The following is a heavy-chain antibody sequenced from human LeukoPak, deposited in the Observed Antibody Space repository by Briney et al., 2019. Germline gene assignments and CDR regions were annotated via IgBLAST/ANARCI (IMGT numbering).Heavy chain of an antibody. CDR2: INWNGGST. V-gene: IGHV3-20*04. Sequence: GGSLRLSCAASGFSFDDYGMSWVRQAPGKGLEWVSGINWNGGSTGYADSVKGRFTISRDNAKNSLYLQMNSLRAEDTAVYYCARDLAAEGAFDIWGQGTMVTVSS. J-gene: IGHJ3*02. CDR3: ARDLAAEGAFDI. CDR1: GFSFDDYG. D-gene: IGHD6-13*01.